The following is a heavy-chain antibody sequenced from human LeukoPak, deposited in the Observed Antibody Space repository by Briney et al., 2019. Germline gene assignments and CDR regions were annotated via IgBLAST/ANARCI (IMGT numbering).Heavy chain of an antibody. CDR1: GGSISSYY. CDR2: IYYSGST. Sequence: PSETLSLTCTVSGGSISSYYWSWIRQPPGKGLEWIGYIYYSGSTNYNPSLKSRVTISVDTSKNQFSLKLSSVTAADMAVYYCARVATIGSWFDPWGQGTLVTVSS. J-gene: IGHJ5*02. D-gene: IGHD5-12*01. CDR3: ARVATIGSWFDP. V-gene: IGHV4-59*12.